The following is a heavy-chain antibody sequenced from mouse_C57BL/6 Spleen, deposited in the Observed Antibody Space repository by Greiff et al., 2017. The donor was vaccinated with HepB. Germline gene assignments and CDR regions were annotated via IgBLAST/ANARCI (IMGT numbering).Heavy chain of an antibody. CDR3: TRGLIYFDY. D-gene: IGHD1-1*01. CDR2: ISSGGDYI. CDR1: GFTFSSYA. Sequence: EVKLMESGEGLVKPGGSLKLSCAASGFTFSSYAMSWVRQTPEKRLEWVAYISSGGDYIYYADTVKGRFTISRDNARNTLYLQMSSLKSEDTAMYYCTRGLIYFDYWGQGTTLTVSS. J-gene: IGHJ2*01. V-gene: IGHV5-9-1*02.